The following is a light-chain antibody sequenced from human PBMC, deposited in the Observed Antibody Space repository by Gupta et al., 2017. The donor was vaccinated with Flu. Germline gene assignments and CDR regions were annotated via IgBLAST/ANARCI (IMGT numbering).Light chain of an antibody. Sequence: PSTLSASIGDRVTITCRASQIIGSWLAWYQQKPGKAPKLLISKASRVESGYPSRFSGSGSGTXFTLTIXRLQPDEVATYYCQHVRNCPWTFGXGTKVEIK. CDR1: QIIGSW. J-gene: IGKJ1*01. CDR2: KAS. V-gene: IGKV1-5*03. CDR3: QHVRNCPWT.